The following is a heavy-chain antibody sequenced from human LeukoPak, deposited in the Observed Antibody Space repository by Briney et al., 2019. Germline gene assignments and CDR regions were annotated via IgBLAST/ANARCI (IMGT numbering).Heavy chain of an antibody. J-gene: IGHJ4*02. CDR1: GGSISSRGYY. Sequence: PSETLSLTCTVSGGSISSRGYYWGWIRQPPGKGLEWIGEINHSGSTNYNPSLKSRVTISVDTSKNQFSLKLSSVTAADTAVYYCARRSRFYSSSWYVDYWGQGTLVTVSS. CDR2: INHSGST. V-gene: IGHV4-39*07. D-gene: IGHD6-13*01. CDR3: ARRSRFYSSSWYVDY.